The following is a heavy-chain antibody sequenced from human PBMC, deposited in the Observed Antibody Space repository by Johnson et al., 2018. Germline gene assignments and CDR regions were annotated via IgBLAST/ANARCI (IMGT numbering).Heavy chain of an antibody. V-gene: IGHV3-30-3*01. D-gene: IGHD2-15*01. J-gene: IGHJ6*03. CDR3: GREGGVAHRDG. Sequence: QVQLVQSGGGVVQPGRSLRLSCAASGFTFSNYAMQWVRQAPGKGLEWVAVISYDGFTKYYVDSVKGRFTLSRDNSKNTLYLQMNSMRAEDTAVYYCGREGGVAHRDGWGKGTTVTVSS. CDR2: ISYDGFTK. CDR1: GFTFSNYA.